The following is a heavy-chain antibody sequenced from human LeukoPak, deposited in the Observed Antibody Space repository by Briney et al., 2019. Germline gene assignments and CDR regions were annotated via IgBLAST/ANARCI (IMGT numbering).Heavy chain of an antibody. CDR1: GYTLTELS. CDR2: FDPEDGET. V-gene: IGHV1-24*01. Sequence: ASVKVSCKVSGYTLTELSMHCVRQAPGKGLEWMGGFDPEDGETIYAQKFQGRVTMTEDTSTDTAYMELSSLRSEDTAVYYCATAGGSGRFLEWLLWFDYWGQGTLVTVSS. J-gene: IGHJ4*02. CDR3: ATAGGSGRFLEWLLWFDY. D-gene: IGHD3-3*01.